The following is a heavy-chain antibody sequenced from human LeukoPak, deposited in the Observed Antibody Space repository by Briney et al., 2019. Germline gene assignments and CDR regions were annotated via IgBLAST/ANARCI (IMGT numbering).Heavy chain of an antibody. J-gene: IGHJ4*02. CDR1: GYTFTSYG. D-gene: IGHD3-22*01. V-gene: IGHV1-18*01. CDR2: ISAYNGNT. CDR3: AKDRPTGDSNGYPSI. Sequence: GASVKVSCKASGYTFTSYGISWVRQAPGRGLEWMGWISAYNGNTNYALKLQGRVTMTTDTSTSTAYMELRSLRSDDTAVYYCAKDRPTGDSNGYPSIWGQGTRVTVSS.